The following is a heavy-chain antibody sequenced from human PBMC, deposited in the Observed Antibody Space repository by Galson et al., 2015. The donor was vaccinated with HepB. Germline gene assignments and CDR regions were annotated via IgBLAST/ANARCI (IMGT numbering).Heavy chain of an antibody. D-gene: IGHD1-20*01. V-gene: IGHV7-4-1*02. CDR3: ARDSNNWNDVDWFDP. J-gene: IGHJ5*02. Sequence: SVKVSCKASGYTFTSYGMNWVRQAPGQGLEWMGWVNTKTGNPTYAQGFTGRFVFSLDTSGTTAYLQISSLEAEDTAVYYCARDSNNWNDVDWFDPWGQGTLVTVSS. CDR1: GYTFTSYG. CDR2: VNTKTGNP.